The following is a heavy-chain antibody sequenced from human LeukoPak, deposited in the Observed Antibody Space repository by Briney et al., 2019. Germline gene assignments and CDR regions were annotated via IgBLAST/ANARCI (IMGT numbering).Heavy chain of an antibody. CDR1: GFTFSSYA. D-gene: IGHD1-26*01. V-gene: IGHV3-23*01. J-gene: IGHJ4*02. CDR2: ISGSGGST. Sequence: PGGSLRLSCAASGFTFSSYAMSWVRQAPGKGLEWVSAISGSGGSTYYADSVKGRFTISRDNSKNTLFLQMNSLRAEDTAVYYCAKDPDKWELLGYFDYWGQGTLVTVSS. CDR3: AKDPDKWELLGYFDY.